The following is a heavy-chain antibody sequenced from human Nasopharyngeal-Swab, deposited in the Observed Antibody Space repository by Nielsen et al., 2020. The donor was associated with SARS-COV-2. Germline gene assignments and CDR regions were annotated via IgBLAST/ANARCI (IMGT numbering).Heavy chain of an antibody. CDR1: GYTFTSYG. Sequence: ASVKVSCKASGYTFTSYGISWVRPAPGPGLEWMGWISAYNGNTNYAQKLQGRVTMTTDTSTSTAYMELRSLRSDDTAVYYCAAGVLGYCSGGSCPDYWGQGTLVTVSS. D-gene: IGHD2-15*01. CDR3: AAGVLGYCSGGSCPDY. J-gene: IGHJ4*02. V-gene: IGHV1-18*01. CDR2: ISAYNGNT.